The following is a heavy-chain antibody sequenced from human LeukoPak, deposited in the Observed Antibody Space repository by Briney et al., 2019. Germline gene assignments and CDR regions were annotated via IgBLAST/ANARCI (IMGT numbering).Heavy chain of an antibody. V-gene: IGHV1-2*02. D-gene: IGHD6-19*01. CDR2: INPNSGGT. CDR1: GYTFTGYY. J-gene: IGHJ4*02. Sequence: ASVKVSCKASGYTFTGYYMHWVRQAPGQGLEWMGWINPNSGGTNYAQKFQGRVTMTRDTSISTAYMELSRLRSDDTAVYYCARDLGGESSGEDWGQGTLVTVSS. CDR3: ARDLGGESSGED.